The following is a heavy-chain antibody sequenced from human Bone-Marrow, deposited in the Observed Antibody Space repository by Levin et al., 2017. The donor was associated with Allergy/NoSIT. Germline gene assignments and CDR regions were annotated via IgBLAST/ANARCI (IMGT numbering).Heavy chain of an antibody. V-gene: IGHV3-11*03. D-gene: IGHD1-26*01. CDR3: ARGRSGSSYYWQY. Sequence: SCAASRFTFSDYYMTWIRQAPGKGPEWVSHISSSGTHTDYADPAKGRFTISRDNAKNSLYLQMNSLRAEDTAVYICARGRSGSSYYWQYWDLGTLVTDSP. J-gene: IGHJ4*02. CDR1: RFTFSDYY. CDR2: ISSSGTHT.